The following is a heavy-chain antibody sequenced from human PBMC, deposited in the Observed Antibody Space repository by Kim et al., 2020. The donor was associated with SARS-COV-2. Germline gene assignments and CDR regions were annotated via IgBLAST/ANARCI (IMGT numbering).Heavy chain of an antibody. CDR2: ISGSGGST. Sequence: GGSLRLSCAASGFTFSSYAMSWVRQAPGKGLEWVSAISGSGGSTYYADSVKGRFTISRDNSKNTLYLQMNSLRAEDTAVYYCAKDPDHLRYFATGYGMDVWGQGTTVTVSS. V-gene: IGHV3-23*01. CDR3: AKDPDHLRYFATGYGMDV. J-gene: IGHJ6*02. D-gene: IGHD3-9*01. CDR1: GFTFSSYA.